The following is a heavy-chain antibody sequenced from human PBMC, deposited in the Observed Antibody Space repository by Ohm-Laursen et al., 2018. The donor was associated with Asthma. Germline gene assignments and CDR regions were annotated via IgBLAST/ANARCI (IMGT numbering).Heavy chain of an antibody. J-gene: IGHJ6*02. Sequence: SLRLSCAAPGFTFSDYYMSWIRQAPGKGLEWVSFISSSGFTIYYADSVKGRFTISRDNAKNSLYLQMNSLRAEDTAVYYCARGYSGSSLFVLYYYNMDVWGQGTTVTVSS. CDR2: ISSSGFTI. V-gene: IGHV3-11*01. D-gene: IGHD6-6*01. CDR1: GFTFSDYY. CDR3: ARGYSGSSLFVLYYYNMDV.